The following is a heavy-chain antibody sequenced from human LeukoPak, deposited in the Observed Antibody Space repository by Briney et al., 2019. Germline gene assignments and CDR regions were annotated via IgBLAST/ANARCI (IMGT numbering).Heavy chain of an antibody. Sequence: GPTLVNPTQTLTPTCTFSGFSLSTSGGGVGWIRHPPGKALEWLALIYRNDDKRYSPSLKSRLTITKDTSKNQVVLTMTNMDPVDTATYYCAHRLTHDAFDIWGQGTMVTVSS. J-gene: IGHJ3*02. D-gene: IGHD2-15*01. CDR3: AHRLTHDAFDI. CDR1: GFSLSTSGGG. CDR2: IYRNDDK. V-gene: IGHV2-5*01.